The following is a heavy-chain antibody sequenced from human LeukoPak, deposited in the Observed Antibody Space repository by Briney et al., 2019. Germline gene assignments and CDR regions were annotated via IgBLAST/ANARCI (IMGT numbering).Heavy chain of an antibody. CDR2: IIPMFGTA. J-gene: IGHJ6*03. V-gene: IGHV1-69*13. CDR3: ATKRMYSNFDYYNYYMDV. Sequence: SVKVSCKASGGTLSSYAISLVRQARGRGLDWMGGIIPMFGTANYAQKFQGRVTITADESTSTAYMELSSLRSEDTDVYDCATKRMYSNFDYYNYYMDVWAKGTTVTVSS. D-gene: IGHD4-11*01. CDR1: GGTLSSYA.